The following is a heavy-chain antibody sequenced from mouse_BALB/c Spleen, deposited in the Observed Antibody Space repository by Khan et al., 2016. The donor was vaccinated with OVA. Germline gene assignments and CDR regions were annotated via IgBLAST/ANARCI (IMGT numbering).Heavy chain of an antibody. CDR3: ARPPSTTVVATSYWFFDV. J-gene: IGHJ1*01. D-gene: IGHD1-1*01. CDR1: GFTFSSYA. V-gene: IGHV5-9-3*01. CDR2: ISNGGTYT. Sequence: EVQVVESGGDLVKPGGSLKLSCAASGFTFSSYAMSWVRQTPEKRLEWVATISNGGTYTYYPDSVKGRFPISRDNAKNTLDLQMSSLRSEDTAMYYCARPPSTTVVATSYWFFDVWGAGTTVTVST.